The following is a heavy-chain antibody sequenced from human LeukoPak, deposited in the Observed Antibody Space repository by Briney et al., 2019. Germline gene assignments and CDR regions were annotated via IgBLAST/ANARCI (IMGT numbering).Heavy chain of an antibody. CDR2: ISSSSSYI. CDR3: ASTGSACP. D-gene: IGHD3-10*01. J-gene: IGHJ5*02. V-gene: IGHV3-21*01. Sequence: GGSLRLSCAASGFTFSSYSMNWVRQAPGKGLEWVSSISSSSSYIYHADSVKGRFTISRDNAKNSLYLQMNSLRAEDTAVYYCASTGSACPWGQGTLVTVSS. CDR1: GFTFSSYS.